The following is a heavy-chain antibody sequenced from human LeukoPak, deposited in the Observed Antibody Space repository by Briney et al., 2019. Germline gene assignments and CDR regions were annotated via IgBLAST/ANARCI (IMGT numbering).Heavy chain of an antibody. CDR3: TRGGGWLTDF. Sequence: SETLSLTCTVSGDXISGYYCSWIRQPPGKGLEWIGNIHYTGRTTYNPSLRGRVTMSVDTSKDRFPLNLSSVTAADTAVYFCTRGGGWLTDFWGQGTLITVSS. V-gene: IGHV4-59*01. CDR2: IHYTGRT. CDR1: GDXISGYY. D-gene: IGHD6-19*01. J-gene: IGHJ4*02.